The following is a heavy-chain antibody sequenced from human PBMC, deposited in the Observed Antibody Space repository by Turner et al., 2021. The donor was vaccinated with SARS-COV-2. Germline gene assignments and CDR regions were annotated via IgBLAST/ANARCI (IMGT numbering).Heavy chain of an antibody. CDR1: GITFSSDN. Sequence: EVQLVESGGGLVQPGGSLRLSCPATGITFSSDNMNWVRQGPGKGLEWVSYIRSNNSTIYYGDSVKGRFTISRNNDKNSLYLQMNSLRAEDTAVYYWARGRGARSYYYYGMDVWGQGTTVTVSS. V-gene: IGHV3-48*01. J-gene: IGHJ6*02. CDR3: ARGRGARSYYYYGMDV. CDR2: IRSNNSTI. D-gene: IGHD4-17*01.